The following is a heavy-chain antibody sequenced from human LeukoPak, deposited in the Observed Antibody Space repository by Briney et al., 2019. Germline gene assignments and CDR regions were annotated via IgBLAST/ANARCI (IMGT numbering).Heavy chain of an antibody. Sequence: PGRSLRPSCVASKFIFSDYWMSWVRQAPGKGLEWVANIKQGGREEKYVDSVKGRFAISRDDAKSTLYLQMDSLSGDDTAVYYCARDNGGWFDFWGRGTLVTVSS. CDR3: ARDNGGWFDF. CDR2: IKQGGREE. J-gene: IGHJ5*01. D-gene: IGHD3-10*01. V-gene: IGHV3-7*03. CDR1: KFIFSDYW.